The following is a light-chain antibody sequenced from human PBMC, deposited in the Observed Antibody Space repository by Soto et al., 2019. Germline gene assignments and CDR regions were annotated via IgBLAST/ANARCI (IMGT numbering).Light chain of an antibody. J-gene: IGKJ1*01. V-gene: IGKV3-20*01. CDR2: AGS. CDR1: QSVSSSQ. CDR3: QHYANSVWT. Sequence: IVLTQSPDTLSLSPGERATLSCRASQSVSSSQLVWYQQKPGQAPRLLIYAGSSRATGIPDRFSGRGSGTDFTLTVSELETEDFAVYYCQHYANSVWTFGQGTKVEIK.